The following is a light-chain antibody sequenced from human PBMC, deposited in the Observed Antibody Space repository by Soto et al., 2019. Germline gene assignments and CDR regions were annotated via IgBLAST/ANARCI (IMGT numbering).Light chain of an antibody. V-gene: IGLV2-23*01. J-gene: IGLJ3*02. Sequence: QSVLTQPASVSGSPGQSITISCTGTSSDVGSYALVSWYQQHPGKAPKLMIYEGSKRPSGVSNRFSGAKSGNTASLTISGLQAEDEADYYCCSYGGSSFNWVFGGGTKVTVL. CDR2: EGS. CDR1: SSDVGSYAL. CDR3: CSYGGSSFNWV.